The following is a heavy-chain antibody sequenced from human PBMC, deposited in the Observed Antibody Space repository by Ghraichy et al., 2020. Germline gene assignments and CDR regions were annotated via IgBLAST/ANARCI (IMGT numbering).Heavy chain of an antibody. CDR1: GYTFTSYG. Sequence: ASVKVSCKASGYTFTSYGISWVRQAPGQGLEWMGWISAYNGNTNYAQKLQGRVTMTTDTSTSTAYMELRSLRSDDTAVYYCARGPHLRYNWNLFDYWGQGTLVTVSS. D-gene: IGHD1-20*01. CDR3: ARGPHLRYNWNLFDY. V-gene: IGHV1-18*04. CDR2: ISAYNGNT. J-gene: IGHJ4*02.